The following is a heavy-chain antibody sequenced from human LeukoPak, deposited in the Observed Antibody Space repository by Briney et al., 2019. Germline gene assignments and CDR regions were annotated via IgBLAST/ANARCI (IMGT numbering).Heavy chain of an antibody. Sequence: ASVKVSCKVSGYTFTVYFMHWVRHAPGQGLEWMGWINPNSGGTNYAQKFQGRVTMTRDTSISTAYMELSRLRSDDTAVYYCARELNYDSSGYYFDYWGQGTLVTVSS. V-gene: IGHV1-2*02. CDR2: INPNSGGT. J-gene: IGHJ4*02. CDR3: ARELNYDSSGYYFDY. D-gene: IGHD3-22*01. CDR1: GYTFTVYF.